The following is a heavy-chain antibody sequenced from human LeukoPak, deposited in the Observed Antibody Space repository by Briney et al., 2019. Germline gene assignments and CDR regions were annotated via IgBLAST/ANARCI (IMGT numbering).Heavy chain of an antibody. V-gene: IGHV3-30*18. CDR3: AKDRAGYCSGGSCYRSDY. CDR2: ISYDGSNK. CDR1: GFTFCSYG. D-gene: IGHD2-15*01. Sequence: GGSLRLSCAASGFTFCSYGMHWVRQAPGKGLEWVAVISYDGSNKYYADSVKGRSTISRDNSKNTLYLQMNSLRAEDTAVYYCAKDRAGYCSGGSCYRSDYWGQGTLVTVSS. J-gene: IGHJ4*02.